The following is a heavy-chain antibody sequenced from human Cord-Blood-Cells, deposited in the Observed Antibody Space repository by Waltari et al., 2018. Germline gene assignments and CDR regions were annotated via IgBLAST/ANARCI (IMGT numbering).Heavy chain of an antibody. CDR3: ARARRPKGSSWYPGMDAFDI. J-gene: IGHJ3*02. Sequence: QVQLQESGPGLVKPSETLSLTCAVSGYSISSGYYWGWIRQPPGKGLEWIGSIYHSGSTYYNPSLKGRVTISVDTSKNQFSLKLSSVTAADTAVYYCARARRPKGSSWYPGMDAFDIWGQGTMVTVSS. CDR1: GYSISSGYY. CDR2: IYHSGST. V-gene: IGHV4-38-2*01. D-gene: IGHD6-13*01.